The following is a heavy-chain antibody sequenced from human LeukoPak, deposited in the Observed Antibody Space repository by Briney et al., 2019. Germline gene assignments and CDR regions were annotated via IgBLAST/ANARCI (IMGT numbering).Heavy chain of an antibody. Sequence: GASVKVSCKASGYTFTSYDINWVRQAPGQGLEWMGWMNPNSGNTGYAQKFQGRVTMTRNTSINTAYMELSSLRSEDTAVYYCARAQTFGYSYGDLDYWGQGTLVTVSS. J-gene: IGHJ4*02. V-gene: IGHV1-8*01. CDR2: MNPNSGNT. CDR1: GYTFTSYD. D-gene: IGHD5-18*01. CDR3: ARAQTFGYSYGDLDY.